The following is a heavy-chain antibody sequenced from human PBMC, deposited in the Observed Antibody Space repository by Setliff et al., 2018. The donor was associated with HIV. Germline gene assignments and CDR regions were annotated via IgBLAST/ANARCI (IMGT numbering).Heavy chain of an antibody. D-gene: IGHD2-2*01. J-gene: IGHJ6*02. CDR2: IIPISGT. V-gene: IGHV1-69*05. CDR1: GGTFSNYG. CDR3: ARDHCSSSGCYEYSYYGMDV. Sequence: SVKVSCKASGGTFSNYGMSWVRQAPGQGLEWMGGIIPISGTNYAQKFQGRVTITTDESTSTAYMELSGLRSEDTAVYYCARDHCSSSGCYEYSYYGMDVWGQGTTVTVSS.